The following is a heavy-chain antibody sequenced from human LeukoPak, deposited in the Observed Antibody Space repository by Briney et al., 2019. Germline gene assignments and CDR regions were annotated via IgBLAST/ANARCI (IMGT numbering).Heavy chain of an antibody. J-gene: IGHJ4*02. Sequence: PGRSLRLSCAASGFTFSSYGMHWVRQAPGKGLEWVAVIWYDGSNKYYADSVKGRFTISRDNTKNTLYLQMNSLRAEDTAVYCCAKDPRWDTNYYFDYWGQGTLVTVSS. CDR3: AKDPRWDTNYYFDY. CDR1: GFTFSSYG. D-gene: IGHD1-26*01. CDR2: IWYDGSNK. V-gene: IGHV3-33*06.